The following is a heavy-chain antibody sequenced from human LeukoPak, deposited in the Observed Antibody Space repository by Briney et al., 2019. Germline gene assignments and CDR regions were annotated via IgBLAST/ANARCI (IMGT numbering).Heavy chain of an antibody. D-gene: IGHD2-21*02. CDR3: GKSHHVTAIDY. J-gene: IGHJ4*02. Sequence: GGSLRLSCAASGFTFSSYGMTWVRQAPGKGLEWVSGISDSGGRTFYADSVKGRFTISRDNSKNTLYLQMHSLRAEDTAVYYCGKSHHVTAIDYWGQGTLVTVSS. V-gene: IGHV3-23*01. CDR1: GFTFSSYG. CDR2: ISDSGGRT.